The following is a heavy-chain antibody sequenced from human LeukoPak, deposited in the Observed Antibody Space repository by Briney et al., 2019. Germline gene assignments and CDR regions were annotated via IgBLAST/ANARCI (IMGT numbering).Heavy chain of an antibody. CDR2: ISVGNGNT. CDR3: TRERGQGRYDY. Sequence: ASVKVSRKASGYTFTSYAIHWVRQAPGQRLEWMGWISVGNGNTKYSQKLQGRVTITRDTSASTAYMELSSLRSEDTAVYYCTRERGQGRYDYWGQGTLVTVSS. CDR1: GYTFTSYA. V-gene: IGHV1-3*01. J-gene: IGHJ4*02.